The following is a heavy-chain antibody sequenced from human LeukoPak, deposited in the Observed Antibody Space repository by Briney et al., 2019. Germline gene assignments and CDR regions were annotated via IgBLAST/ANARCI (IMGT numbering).Heavy chain of an antibody. D-gene: IGHD6-19*01. CDR1: GFTFSSYG. CDR2: IWYDGSNK. CDR3: ARASFGIAVADDAFDI. J-gene: IGHJ3*02. V-gene: IGHV3-33*01. Sequence: GGSLRLSCAASGFTFSSYGMHWVRQAPGKGLEWVAVIWYDGSNKYYADSVKGRFTISRDNSKNTLYLQMNSLRAEDTAEYYCARASFGIAVADDAFDIWGQGTMVTVSS.